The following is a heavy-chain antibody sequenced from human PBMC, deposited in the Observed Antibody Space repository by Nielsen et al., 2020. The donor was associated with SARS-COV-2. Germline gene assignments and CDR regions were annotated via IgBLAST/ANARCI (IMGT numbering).Heavy chain of an antibody. D-gene: IGHD3-9*01. CDR1: GFTFSSYE. CDR3: AREGPYYDILTGYQITHLFDY. J-gene: IGHJ4*02. Sequence: GGSLRLSCAASGFTFSSYEMNWVRQAPGKGLEWVSYISSSGSTIYYADSVKGRFTISRDNAKNSLYLQMNSLRAEDTAVYYCAREGPYYDILTGYQITHLFDYWGQGTLVTVSS. CDR2: ISSSGSTI. V-gene: IGHV3-48*03.